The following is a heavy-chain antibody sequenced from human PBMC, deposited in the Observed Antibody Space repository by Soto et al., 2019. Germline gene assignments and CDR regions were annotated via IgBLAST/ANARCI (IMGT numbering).Heavy chain of an antibody. J-gene: IGHJ6*02. CDR1: GGTFSSYA. D-gene: IGHD3-10*01. CDR2: IIPIFGTA. Sequence: SVKVSCKASGGTFSSYAISWVRQAPGQGLEWMGGIIPIFGTANYARKFQGRVTITADKSTSTAYMELSSLRSEDTAVYYCARDHYYGSGRNYYGMDVWGQGTTVTVSS. V-gene: IGHV1-69*06. CDR3: ARDHYYGSGRNYYGMDV.